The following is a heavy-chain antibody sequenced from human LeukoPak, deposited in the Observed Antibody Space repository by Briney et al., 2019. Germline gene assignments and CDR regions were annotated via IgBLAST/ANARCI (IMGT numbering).Heavy chain of an antibody. V-gene: IGHV1-8*01. D-gene: IGHD2-2*01. CDR2: MNPNSGNT. Sequence: ASVKVSCKXSGYTFTSYDINWVRQATGQGLEWMGWMNPNSGNTGYAQKFQGRVTMTRDTSTSTVYMELSSLRSEDTAVYYCARGIECSSTSCYSDAFDIWGQGTMVTVSS. J-gene: IGHJ3*02. CDR3: ARGIECSSTSCYSDAFDI. CDR1: GYTFTSYD.